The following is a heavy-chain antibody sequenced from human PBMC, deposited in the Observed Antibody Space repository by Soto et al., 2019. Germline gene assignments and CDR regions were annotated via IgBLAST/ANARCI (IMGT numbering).Heavy chain of an antibody. CDR2: IYYSGST. CDR3: ASIGLFSGSYLFDY. CDR1: GGSISSYY. V-gene: IGHV4-59*01. J-gene: IGHJ4*02. D-gene: IGHD1-26*01. Sequence: SETLSLTCTVSGGSISSYYWSWIRQPPGKGLEWIGYIYYSGSTNYNPSLKSRVTISVDTSKNQFSLKLSSVTAADTAVYYCASIGLFSGSYLFDYWGQGTLVTAPQ.